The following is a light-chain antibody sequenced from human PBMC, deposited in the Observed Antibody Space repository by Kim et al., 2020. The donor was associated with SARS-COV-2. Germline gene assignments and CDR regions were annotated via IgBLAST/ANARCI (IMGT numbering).Light chain of an antibody. CDR2: EVS. CDR1: SSDVGSYNH. J-gene: IGLJ1*01. V-gene: IGLV2-23*02. Sequence: QSALTKPASVSGSPGQSITISCTGTSSDVGSYNHVSWYQQHPGKAPKLMIYEVSERRSGVSNRFSGSKSGNTASLTISGLQAEDEADYYCCSYAVSITFVFGTGTKVTVL. CDR3: CSYAVSITFV.